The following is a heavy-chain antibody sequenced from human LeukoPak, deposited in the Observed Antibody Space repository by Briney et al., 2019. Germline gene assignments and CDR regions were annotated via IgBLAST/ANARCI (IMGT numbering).Heavy chain of an antibody. J-gene: IGHJ4*02. D-gene: IGHD6-19*01. Sequence: PGGSLRLSCAASGFTFSSYAMSWVRQAPGQGLEWVSAISDSGGNTYYADSVKGRFTISRDNSKNTLYLQMNSLRAEDTAVYYCIQQWLLDYWGQGTLVTVSS. CDR1: GFTFSSYA. CDR3: IQQWLLDY. CDR2: ISDSGGNT. V-gene: IGHV3-23*01.